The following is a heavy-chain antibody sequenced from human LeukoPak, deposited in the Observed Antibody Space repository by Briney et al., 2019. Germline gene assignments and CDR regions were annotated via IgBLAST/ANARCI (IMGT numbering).Heavy chain of an antibody. V-gene: IGHV3-30-3*01. J-gene: IGHJ3*02. CDR3: ARGGMITFGGVIRGAFDI. CDR2: ISYDGSNK. D-gene: IGHD3-16*02. CDR1: GFTFSSYA. Sequence: PGGSLRLSCAASGFTFSSYAMHWVRQAPGKGLEWVAVISYDGSNKYYADSVKGRFTISRDNSKNTLYLQMNSLRAEDTAVYYCARGGMITFGGVIRGAFDIWGQGTMVTVSS.